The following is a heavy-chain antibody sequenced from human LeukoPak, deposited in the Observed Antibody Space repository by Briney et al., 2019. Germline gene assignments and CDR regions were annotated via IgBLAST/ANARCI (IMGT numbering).Heavy chain of an antibody. CDR2: IYVTGT. CDR1: GGSIGTYY. CDR3: ARHIGGGIEDMDV. V-gene: IGHV4-59*08. D-gene: IGHD3-16*02. Sequence: SEALSLTCTVSGGSIGTYYWSWIRQSPGKGLEWIGYIYVTGTRYNPYLQSRVTISVDRSRNQFFLKMSSVTAADTAVYYCARHIGGGIEDMDVWGKGTKVIVSS. J-gene: IGHJ6*03.